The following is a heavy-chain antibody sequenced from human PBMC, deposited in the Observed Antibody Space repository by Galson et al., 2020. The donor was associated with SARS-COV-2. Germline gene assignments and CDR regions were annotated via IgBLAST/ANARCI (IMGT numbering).Heavy chain of an antibody. D-gene: IGHD4-17*01. CDR1: VGTFSSYA. CDR2: IIPNLGIA. CDR3: AGRWVHRTYDYGFS. J-gene: IGHJ5*02. V-gene: IGHV1-69*10. Sequence: SVKVSCKASVGTFSSYAINWVRQAPGQGLAWMGGIIPNLGIANYEQQFQGRVTITAYKYTSTDYIELSSLRSEDTAVDYCAGRWVHRTYDYGFSWGQGTLVTVSS.